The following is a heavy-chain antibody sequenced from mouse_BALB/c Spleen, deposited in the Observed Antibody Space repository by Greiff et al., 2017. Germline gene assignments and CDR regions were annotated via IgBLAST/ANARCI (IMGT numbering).Heavy chain of an antibody. CDR2: ISNGGGST. D-gene: IGHD1-1*01. Sequence: EVQGVESGGGLVQPGGSLKLSCAASGFTFSSYTMSWVRQTPEKRLEWVAYISNGGGSTYYPDTVKGRFTISRDNAKNTLYLQMSSLKSEDTAMYYCARDTTVVAHWYFDVWGAGTTVTVSS. J-gene: IGHJ1*01. V-gene: IGHV5-12-2*01. CDR3: ARDTTVVAHWYFDV. CDR1: GFTFSSYT.